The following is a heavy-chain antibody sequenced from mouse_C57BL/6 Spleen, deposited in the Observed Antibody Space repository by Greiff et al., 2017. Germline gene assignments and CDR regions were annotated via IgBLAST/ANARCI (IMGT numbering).Heavy chain of an antibody. J-gene: IGHJ2*01. V-gene: IGHV1-15*01. CDR2: IVPETGGP. D-gene: IGHD1-1*01. CDR3: TRRSYYYGSSYYFDY. CDR1: GFNIKDDY. Sequence: LVESGAELVRPGASVKLSCTASGFNIKDDYLHWVKQSPDQGLEWIGAIVPETGGPPYIQKFKGKAILTADKSSSTAYMELRSLTSEDSAVYYCTRRSYYYGSSYYFDYWGQGTTLTVSS.